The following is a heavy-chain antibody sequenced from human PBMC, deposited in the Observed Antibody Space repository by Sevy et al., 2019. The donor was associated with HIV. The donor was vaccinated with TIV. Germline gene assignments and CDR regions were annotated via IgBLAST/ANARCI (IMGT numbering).Heavy chain of an antibody. J-gene: IGHJ4*02. CDR2: FDPEDGEI. Sequence: ASVKVSCKVSGYTLSELSMHWVRQAPGKGLEWMGSFDPEDGEILYAQKLQGRITMTEDTSTDTAYMELSSLISEDTAVYYCATTKDYYDSSGSPFDYWGQGTLVTVSS. CDR1: GYTLSELS. D-gene: IGHD3-22*01. CDR3: ATTKDYYDSSGSPFDY. V-gene: IGHV1-24*01.